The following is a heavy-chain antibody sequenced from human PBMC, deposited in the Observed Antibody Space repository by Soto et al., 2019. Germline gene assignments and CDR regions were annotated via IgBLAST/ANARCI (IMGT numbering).Heavy chain of an antibody. D-gene: IGHD2-2*01. CDR1: GYTFTSYG. J-gene: IGHJ4*02. CDR3: ARAKDIVVVPAAQPGDY. Sequence: ASVKVSCKASGYTFTSYGISWVRQAPGQGLEWMGWISAYNGNTNYAQKLQGRVTMTTDTSTSTAYMELRSLRSDDTAVYYCARAKDIVVVPAAQPGDYWGQGTLVTVSS. V-gene: IGHV1-18*01. CDR2: ISAYNGNT.